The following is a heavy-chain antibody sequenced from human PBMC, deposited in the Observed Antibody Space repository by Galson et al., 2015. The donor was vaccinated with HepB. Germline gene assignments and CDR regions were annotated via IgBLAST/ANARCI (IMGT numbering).Heavy chain of an antibody. CDR2: IKQDGSEK. J-gene: IGHJ4*02. CDR1: GFTFSNFW. D-gene: IGHD3/OR15-3a*01. CDR3: ATMRTGPNPFDY. V-gene: IGHV3-7*01. Sequence: SLRLSCAASGFTFSNFWMSWVRQAPGKGLEWVANIKQDGSEKYCVDSVKGRFTISRDNAKNSLYLQMNSLRAEDTAVYYCATMRTGPNPFDYWGQGTLVTVSS.